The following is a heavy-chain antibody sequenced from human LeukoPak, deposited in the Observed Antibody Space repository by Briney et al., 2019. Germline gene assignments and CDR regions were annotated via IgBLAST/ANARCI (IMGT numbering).Heavy chain of an antibody. V-gene: IGHV4-34*01. CDR3: ARGGECGSCDGFDM. CDR2: INQSGST. Sequence: SEPLSLTCAVNGGSFSGYYWIWIRQPPGKGLEWIGEINQSGSTNYNPSLKSRVTISVDTSKNQFSLKLSSVTAADTAVYYCARGGECGSCDGFDMWGQGIMVTVSS. J-gene: IGHJ3*02. CDR1: GGSFSGYY. D-gene: IGHD2-15*01.